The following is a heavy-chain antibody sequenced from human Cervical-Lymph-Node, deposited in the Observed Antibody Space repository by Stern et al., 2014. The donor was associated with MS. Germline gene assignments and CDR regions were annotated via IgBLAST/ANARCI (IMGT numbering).Heavy chain of an antibody. V-gene: IGHV3-9*01. Sequence: EEQLVESGGGSVQPGRSLRLSCAASEFTFDDCAMHWVRQAPGKGLEWVSGISWNSNNIGYADSGRGRFTISRDNAKNSLYLQMNGLRPEDTALYYCAKDISERHYYFDSWGEGTLVTVSS. J-gene: IGHJ4*02. CDR3: AKDISERHYYFDS. CDR1: EFTFDDCA. D-gene: IGHD3-16*02. CDR2: ISWNSNNI.